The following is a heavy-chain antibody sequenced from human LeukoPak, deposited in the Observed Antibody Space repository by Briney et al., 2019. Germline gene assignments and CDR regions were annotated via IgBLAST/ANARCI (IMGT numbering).Heavy chain of an antibody. D-gene: IGHD6-13*01. CDR2: IKGDGSST. CDR3: ARSKYSSLYYGMDV. CDR1: GFTFSTYW. Sequence: GGSLRLSCAASGFTFSTYWMRWVRQAPGKGLVWVSRIKGDGSSTSYADSVKGRFTISRDNAKNTLYPQMNSLRVEDTAVYYCARSKYSSLYYGMDVWGQGTTVTVSS. V-gene: IGHV3-74*01. J-gene: IGHJ6*02.